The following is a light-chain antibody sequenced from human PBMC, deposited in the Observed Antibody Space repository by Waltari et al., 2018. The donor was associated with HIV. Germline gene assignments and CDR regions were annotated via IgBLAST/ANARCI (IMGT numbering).Light chain of an antibody. J-gene: IGKJ4*01. V-gene: IGKV1-5*03. CDR2: KAS. Sequence: DPQLTQSPATPSSSIGARVTIACRANASISSWLSWYQQRPALRPKLLIYKASVLDSGVSARFSGSGSGTEFALSISDLQTDDVATYFCQQYNSYPLTFGGGTKVEI. CDR1: ASISSW. CDR3: QQYNSYPLT.